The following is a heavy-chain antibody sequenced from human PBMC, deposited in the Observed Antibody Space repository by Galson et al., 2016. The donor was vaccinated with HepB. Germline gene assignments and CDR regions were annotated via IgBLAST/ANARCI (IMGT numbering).Heavy chain of an antibody. J-gene: IGHJ4*02. V-gene: IGHV3-7*03. CDR3: AREKPMRASALDF. CDR2: INQDGSVK. D-gene: IGHD3-22*01. Sequence: APRKGLEWVASINQDGSVKQYVDSAKGRFAISRDNANNSLVLHMNSLRAEDTAVYFCAREKPMRASALDFWGQGTPVTVSS.